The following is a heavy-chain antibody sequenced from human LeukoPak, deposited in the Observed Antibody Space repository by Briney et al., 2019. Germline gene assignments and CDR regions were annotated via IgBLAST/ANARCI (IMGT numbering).Heavy chain of an antibody. CDR2: IYSGGST. V-gene: IGHV3-53*01. CDR1: EFTVSSNY. Sequence: GGSLRLSCAASEFTVSSNYMSWIRQAPGKGLEWVSVIYSGGSTYYADSVKGRFTISRDNSKNTLYLQMNSLRAEDTAVYYCARGMATILDYWGQGTLVTVSS. D-gene: IGHD5-24*01. J-gene: IGHJ4*02. CDR3: ARGMATILDY.